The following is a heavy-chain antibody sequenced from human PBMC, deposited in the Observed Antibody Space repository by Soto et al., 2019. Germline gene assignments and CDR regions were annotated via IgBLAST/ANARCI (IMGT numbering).Heavy chain of an antibody. CDR3: AKPSGLARAGSAFDY. CDR1: GFTFNNYA. Sequence: VQLLDSGGGLVQPGGSLRLSCTASGFTFNNYALSWVRQAPGKGLEWVSTISGSGGSTFYRDSVTGRFTISRDNSKNTLFLQMNSLRAEDTAVYYCAKPSGLARAGSAFDYWGLGTLVTVSS. J-gene: IGHJ4*02. V-gene: IGHV3-23*01. CDR2: ISGSGGST. D-gene: IGHD6-13*01.